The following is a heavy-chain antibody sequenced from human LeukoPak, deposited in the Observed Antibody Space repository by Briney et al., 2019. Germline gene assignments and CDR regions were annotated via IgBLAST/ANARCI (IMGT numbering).Heavy chain of an antibody. J-gene: IGHJ5*02. CDR3: ARATASDSSGVHLNWFDT. D-gene: IGHD3-22*01. Sequence: GRSLRLSCVGSGFSFDDFAMHWVRQVPGKGLEWVSGLTSNSGTFGYADSVKGRFTVSRDNAKNSLFLEMSGLRGEDTAFYYCARATASDSSGVHLNWFDTWGQGTRVTVSS. CDR1: GFSFDDFA. V-gene: IGHV3-9*01. CDR2: LTSNSGTF.